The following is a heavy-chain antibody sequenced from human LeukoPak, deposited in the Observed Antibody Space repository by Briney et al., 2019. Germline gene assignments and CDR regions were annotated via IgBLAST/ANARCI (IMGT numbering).Heavy chain of an antibody. CDR1: GYTFTSYG. J-gene: IGHJ4*02. Sequence: GASVKVSCKASGYTFTSYGISWVRQAPGQGLEWMGWISAYNGNTNYAQKLQGRVTMTTDTSTSTAYMELRSLRSDDTAVYYCASEANYDILTGPLDYWGQGTLVTASS. D-gene: IGHD3-9*01. CDR3: ASEANYDILTGPLDY. V-gene: IGHV1-18*01. CDR2: ISAYNGNT.